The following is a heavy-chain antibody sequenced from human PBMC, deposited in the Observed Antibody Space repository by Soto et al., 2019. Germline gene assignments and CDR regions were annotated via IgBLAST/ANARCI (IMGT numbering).Heavy chain of an antibody. CDR2: IYYSGST. D-gene: IGHD6-19*01. CDR3: ARTRAVWFDP. V-gene: IGHV4-39*01. J-gene: IGHJ5*02. CDR1: GGSISGSSYY. Sequence: PSETLSLTCTVYGGSISGSSYYWGWIRQPPGKGLEWIGSIYYSGSTYYNPSLKSRVTISVDTSKNQFSLKLSSVTAADTAVYYCARTRAVWFDPWGQGTLVTVSS.